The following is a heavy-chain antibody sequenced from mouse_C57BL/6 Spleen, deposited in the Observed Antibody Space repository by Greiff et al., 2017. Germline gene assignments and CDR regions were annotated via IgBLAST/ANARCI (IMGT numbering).Heavy chain of an antibody. V-gene: IGHV1-54*01. CDR2: INPGSGGT. J-gene: IGHJ1*03. D-gene: IGHD2-5*01. CDR3: ARSYYSNCAGYFDV. CDR1: GYAFTNYL. Sequence: QVQLKQSGAELVRPGTSVKVSCKASGYAFTNYLIEWVKQRPGQGLEWIGVINPGSGGTNYNEKFKGKAKLTADKSSSTAYMQLSSLTSEDAAVYFCARSYYSNCAGYFDVWGTGTTVTVSS.